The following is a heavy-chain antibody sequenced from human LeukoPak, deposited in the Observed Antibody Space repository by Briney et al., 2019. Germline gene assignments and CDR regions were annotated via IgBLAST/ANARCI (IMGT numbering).Heavy chain of an antibody. CDR2: ISAYNGNT. V-gene: IGHV1-18*01. J-gene: IGHJ5*02. CDR3: ARVFQLEQEGYNWFDP. Sequence: ASVKVSCKASGYTFTSYGISWVRQAPGQGLEWMGWISAYNGNTNYAQKLQGRVTMTTDTSTSTAYMELRSLRSDDTAVYYCARVFQLEQEGYNWFDPWGQGTLVTVSS. CDR1: GYTFTSYG. D-gene: IGHD1/OR15-1a*01.